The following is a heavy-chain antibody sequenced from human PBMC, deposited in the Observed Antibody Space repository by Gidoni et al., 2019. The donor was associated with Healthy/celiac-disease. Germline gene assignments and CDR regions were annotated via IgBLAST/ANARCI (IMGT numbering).Heavy chain of an antibody. CDR2: IYYSGST. D-gene: IGHD3-22*01. CDR1: GGSISSGDSY. Sequence: QMQLHESGPGLVKPSQTLSLPCTVTGGSISSGDSYWSWIRPPPGKGLEWIGYIYYSGSTYYNPFLKSRVTTSVETSKNQFSLKLSSVTAADTAVYYCARGYYDSSPWFDPWGQGTLVTVSS. CDR3: ARGYYDSSPWFDP. V-gene: IGHV4-30-4*01. J-gene: IGHJ5*02.